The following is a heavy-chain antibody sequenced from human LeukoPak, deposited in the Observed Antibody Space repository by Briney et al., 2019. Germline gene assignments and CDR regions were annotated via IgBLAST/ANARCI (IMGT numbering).Heavy chain of an antibody. V-gene: IGHV4-4*02. J-gene: IGHJ5*02. CDR2: IYHSGST. CDR1: GGSISSSNW. CDR3: ARGRGEGRGISMVRGVRAPSYNWFDP. D-gene: IGHD3-10*01. Sequence: SETLSLTCAVSGGSISSSNWWSWVRQSPGKGLEWIGEIYHSGSTNYSPSLKSRVTISVDTSKNQFSLKLSSVTAADTAVYYCARGRGEGRGISMVRGVRAPSYNWFDPWGHGTLVTVSS.